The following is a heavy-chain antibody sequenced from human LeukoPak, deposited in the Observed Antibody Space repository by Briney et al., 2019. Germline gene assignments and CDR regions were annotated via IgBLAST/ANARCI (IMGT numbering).Heavy chain of an antibody. CDR3: AKSIAAAGTYFDY. CDR1: GFTFSSYA. CDR2: ISGSSGST. D-gene: IGHD6-13*01. Sequence: GGSLRLSCAASGFTFSSYAMSWVRQAPGKGLEWVSAISGSSGSTYYADSVKGRFTISRDNSKNTLYLQMNSLRAEDTAVYYCAKSIAAAGTYFDYWGQGTLVTVSS. J-gene: IGHJ4*02. V-gene: IGHV3-23*01.